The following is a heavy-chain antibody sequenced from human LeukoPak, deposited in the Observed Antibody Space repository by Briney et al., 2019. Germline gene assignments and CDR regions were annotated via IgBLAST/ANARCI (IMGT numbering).Heavy chain of an antibody. CDR1: GFTFSSYW. V-gene: IGHV3-7*01. D-gene: IGHD3-3*01. CDR3: ARDGAYYDFWSGYYTQNYYYGMDV. Sequence: GGSLRLSCAASGFTFSSYWMSWVRQAPGKGLEWVANIKQDGSEKYYADSVKGRFTISRDNSKNTLYLQMNSLRAEDTAVYYCARDGAYYDFWSGYYTQNYYYGMDVWGQGTTVTVS. CDR2: IKQDGSEK. J-gene: IGHJ6*02.